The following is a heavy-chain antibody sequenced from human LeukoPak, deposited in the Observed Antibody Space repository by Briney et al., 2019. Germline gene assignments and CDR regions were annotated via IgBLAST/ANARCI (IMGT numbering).Heavy chain of an antibody. J-gene: IGHJ6*02. CDR1: GGSFSGYY. Sequence: SETLSLTCAVYGGSFSGYYWSWIRQPPGKGLEWIGEINHSGSTDYNPSLKSRVTISVDTSKNQFSLKLSSVTAADTAVYYCARGAGISGLFHYYYYYGMDVWGQGTTVTVSS. D-gene: IGHD5-12*01. V-gene: IGHV4-34*01. CDR2: INHSGST. CDR3: ARGAGISGLFHYYYYYGMDV.